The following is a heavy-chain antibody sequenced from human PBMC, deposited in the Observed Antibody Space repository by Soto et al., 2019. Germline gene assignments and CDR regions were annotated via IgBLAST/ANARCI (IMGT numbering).Heavy chain of an antibody. V-gene: IGHV3-23*01. J-gene: IGHJ3*02. CDR3: AKFHLYYYDSSGFDAFDI. D-gene: IGHD3-22*01. Sequence: PSETLSLSCAASGFTFSSYAMSWVRQAPGKGLEWVSAIRGSGGSTYYADSVKGRFTISRDNSKNTLYLQMNSLRAEDTAVYYCAKFHLYYYDSSGFDAFDIWGQGTMVTVSS. CDR1: GFTFSSYA. CDR2: IRGSGGST.